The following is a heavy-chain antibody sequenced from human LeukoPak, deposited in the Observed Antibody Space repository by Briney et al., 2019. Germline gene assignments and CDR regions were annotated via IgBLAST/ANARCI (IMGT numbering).Heavy chain of an antibody. Sequence: GASVTVSCKASGYTFTGYYMHWVRQAPGQGLEWMGWINPNSGGTNYAQKFQGRVTMTRDTSISTAYMELSSLRSEDTAVYYCARGAYGDYDYYYYYMDVWGKGTTVTVSS. J-gene: IGHJ6*03. V-gene: IGHV1-2*02. CDR2: INPNSGGT. CDR3: ARGAYGDYDYYYYYMDV. CDR1: GYTFTGYY. D-gene: IGHD4-17*01.